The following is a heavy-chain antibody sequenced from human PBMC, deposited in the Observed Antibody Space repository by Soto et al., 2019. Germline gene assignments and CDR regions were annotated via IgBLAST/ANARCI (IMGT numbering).Heavy chain of an antibody. Sequence: QVQLVESGGGLVKPGGSLRLSCAASGFTSSDYYMSWIRQAPGKGLEWVSYISDRGSALYHADSVSGRFTISRDNAKNSLYLQMNSHRAEDTAVYYCATDRSSSLYARGYRYYGMDVWGQGTTVTVSS. J-gene: IGHJ6*02. D-gene: IGHD6-13*01. CDR3: ATDRSSSLYARGYRYYGMDV. V-gene: IGHV3-11*01. CDR2: ISDRGSAL. CDR1: GFTSSDYY.